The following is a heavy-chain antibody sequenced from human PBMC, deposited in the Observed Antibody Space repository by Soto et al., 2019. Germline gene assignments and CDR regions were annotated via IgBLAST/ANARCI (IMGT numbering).Heavy chain of an antibody. D-gene: IGHD6-13*01. CDR1: GLTFSSYW. Sequence: GGSLRLSCAASGLTFSSYWMSWVRQAPGKGLEWVANIKQDGSEKYYVDSVKGRFTISRDNAKNSLYLQMNSLRAEDTAVYYCSTTAGRGHAFDIWGQGTMGTVSS. V-gene: IGHV3-7*01. J-gene: IGHJ3*02. CDR3: STTAGRGHAFDI. CDR2: IKQDGSEK.